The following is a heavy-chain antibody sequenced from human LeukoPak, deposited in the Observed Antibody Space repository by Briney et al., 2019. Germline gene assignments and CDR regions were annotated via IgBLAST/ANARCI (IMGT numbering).Heavy chain of an antibody. V-gene: IGHV3-15*01. D-gene: IGHD2-2*01. J-gene: IGHJ3*02. Sequence: GGSLRLSCTASGFSFNYAWMNWVRQAPGQGLEWVGRIKSETDGGTTGYAAPVRGRFTISRDDSRNTMFLQMNSLKTEDAAVYFCAKEAFCASTTCPGAFDIWGQGTMVTVSS. CDR1: GFSFNYAW. CDR2: IKSETDGGTT. CDR3: AKEAFCASTTCPGAFDI.